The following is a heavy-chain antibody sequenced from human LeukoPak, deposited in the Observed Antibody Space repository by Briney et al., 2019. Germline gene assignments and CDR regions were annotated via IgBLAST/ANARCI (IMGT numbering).Heavy chain of an antibody. V-gene: IGHV3-49*04. CDR1: GFTFSSYS. D-gene: IGHD1-7*01. CDR3: TRSLHGGITGTPRLCSAFDI. CDR2: IRSKAYGGTT. Sequence: GGSLRLSCAASGFTFSSYSMNWVRQAPGKGLEWIGFIRSKAYGGTTEYAASVKGRFTISRDDSKGIAYLQMNSLKTEDTAVYYCTRSLHGGITGTPRLCSAFDIWGQGTMVTVSS. J-gene: IGHJ3*02.